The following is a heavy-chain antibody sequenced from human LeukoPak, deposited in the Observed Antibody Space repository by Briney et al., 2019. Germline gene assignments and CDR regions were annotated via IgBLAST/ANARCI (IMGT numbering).Heavy chain of an antibody. Sequence: SETLSLTCTVSGGSISSSSYYWGWIRQPPGKGLEWIGSIYYSGSTYYNPSLKSRVTISVDTSKNQFSLKLSSVTAADTAVYYCARGHCSSTSCSRNWFDPWGQGTLVTVSS. D-gene: IGHD2-2*01. CDR1: GGSISSSSYY. CDR2: IYYSGST. V-gene: IGHV4-39*07. CDR3: ARGHCSSTSCSRNWFDP. J-gene: IGHJ5*02.